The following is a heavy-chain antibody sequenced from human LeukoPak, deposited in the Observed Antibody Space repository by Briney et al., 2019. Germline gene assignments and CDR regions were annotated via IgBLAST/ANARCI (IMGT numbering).Heavy chain of an antibody. V-gene: IGHV3-48*03. D-gene: IGHD3-10*01. Sequence: PGGSLRHSCTASGFIFSDHEMTWVRQAPAPELEWISYISMNGDVQLYSDSVKGRFTISREHSENSLYLQINSLRAEDTAVYFGARDYYGDDLWGQGTLVTVSS. CDR3: ARDYYGDDL. CDR2: ISMNGDVQ. J-gene: IGHJ5*02. CDR1: GFIFSDHE.